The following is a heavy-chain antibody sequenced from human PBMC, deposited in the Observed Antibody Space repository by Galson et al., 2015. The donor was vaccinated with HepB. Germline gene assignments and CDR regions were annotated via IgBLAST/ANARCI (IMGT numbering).Heavy chain of an antibody. CDR3: ARDRSDYGNDY. CDR1: GFTFSSHG. Sequence: SLRLSCAASGFTFSSHGMHWVRQAPGKGLEWVAVIWYDGSNKYYADSVKGRFTISRDNSKNTLYLQMNSLRAEDTAVYYCARDRSDYGNDYWGQGTLVTVSS. V-gene: IGHV3-33*01. J-gene: IGHJ4*02. D-gene: IGHD4-17*01. CDR2: IWYDGSNK.